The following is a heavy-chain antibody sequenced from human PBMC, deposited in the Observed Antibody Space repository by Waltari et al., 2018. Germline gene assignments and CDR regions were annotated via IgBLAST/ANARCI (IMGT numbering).Heavy chain of an antibody. CDR3: ATYSSSSKGSSFDY. J-gene: IGHJ4*02. Sequence: QVQLVQSGAEVKKPGSSVKVSCQASGGTFSSYAISWVRPAPGHGLEWMGGIIPIFGTANYAQKFQGRVTITADESTSTAYMELSSLRSEDTAVYYCATYSSSSKGSSFDYWGQGTLVTVSS. D-gene: IGHD6-6*01. CDR1: GGTFSSYA. CDR2: IIPIFGTA. V-gene: IGHV1-69*01.